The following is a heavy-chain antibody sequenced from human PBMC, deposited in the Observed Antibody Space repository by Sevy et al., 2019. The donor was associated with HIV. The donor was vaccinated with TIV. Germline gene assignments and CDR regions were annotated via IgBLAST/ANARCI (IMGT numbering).Heavy chain of an antibody. D-gene: IGHD2-21*02. CDR1: GFTFSSYA. CDR2: ISYDGSNK. J-gene: IGHJ4*02. CDR3: ARGAYCGGDCYLPPSDY. Sequence: GGSLRLSCAASGFTFSSYAMHWVRQAPGKGLEWVAVISYDGSNKYYADSVKGRFTISRDNSKNTLYLQMNSLRAEDRAVYYCARGAYCGGDCYLPPSDYWGQGTLVTVSS. V-gene: IGHV3-30*04.